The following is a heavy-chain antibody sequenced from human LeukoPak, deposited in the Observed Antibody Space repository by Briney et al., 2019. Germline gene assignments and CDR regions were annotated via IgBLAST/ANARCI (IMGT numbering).Heavy chain of an antibody. J-gene: IGHJ4*02. CDR1: GFTFSSYW. D-gene: IGHD2-8*01. CDR3: ARGRRYCTNGVCYSDY. Sequence: GGSLRLSCAASGFTFSSYWMSWVRQAPGKELEWVANIKQDGSEKYYVDSVKGRFTISRDNAKNSLYLQMNSLRAEDTAVYYCARGRRYCTNGVCYSDYWGQGTLVTVSS. CDR2: IKQDGSEK. V-gene: IGHV3-7*01.